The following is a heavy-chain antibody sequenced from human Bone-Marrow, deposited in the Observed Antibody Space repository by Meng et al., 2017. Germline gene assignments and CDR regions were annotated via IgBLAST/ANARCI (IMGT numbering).Heavy chain of an antibody. D-gene: IGHD1-26*01. CDR2: TYYKSRWYN. CDR1: GDSVSSNSAA. CDR3: ARDDRSYGVWY. J-gene: IGHJ4*02. Sequence: QVLLQQSGPGLVKPSQTLSLTFAISGDSVSSNSAAWNWIRRSPSRGLEWLGRTYYKSRWYNGYAASVKSRITINPDTSKNQFSLQLNSVTPEDTAVYYCARDDRSYGVWYWGQGTLVTVSS. V-gene: IGHV6-1*01.